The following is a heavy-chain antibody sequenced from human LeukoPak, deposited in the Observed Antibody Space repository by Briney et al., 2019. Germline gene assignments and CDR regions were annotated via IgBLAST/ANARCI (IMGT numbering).Heavy chain of an antibody. CDR3: AVSAAHGHY. CDR2: ISSSRSYI. J-gene: IGHJ4*02. V-gene: IGHV3-21*01. D-gene: IGHD2-2*01. Sequence: GGSLRLSCAASGFTFSSYSMNWVRQAPGKGLEWVSSISSSRSYIYYAGSVKGRFTISRDNAKNSLYLQMNSLRAEDTAVYYCAVSAAHGHYWGQGTLVTVSS. CDR1: GFTFSSYS.